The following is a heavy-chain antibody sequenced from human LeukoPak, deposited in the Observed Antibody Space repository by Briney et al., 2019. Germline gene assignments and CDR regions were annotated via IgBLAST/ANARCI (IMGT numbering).Heavy chain of an antibody. CDR2: ISGDSGST. Sequence: GGSLRLSCAASGFTFSNDWMHWVRQAPGKGLEWVSLISGDSGSTYYAASVKGRFTISRDNSKNSLYLQMNSLTTEDTALYYCAKDLSKWGHYDGMDVWGQGTTVTVSS. D-gene: IGHD2-8*01. V-gene: IGHV3-43*02. CDR1: GFTFSNDW. J-gene: IGHJ6*02. CDR3: AKDLSKWGHYDGMDV.